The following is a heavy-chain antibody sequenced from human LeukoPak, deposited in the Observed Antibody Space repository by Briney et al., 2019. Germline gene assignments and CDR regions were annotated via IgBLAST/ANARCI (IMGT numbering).Heavy chain of an antibody. CDR1: GYTFTGYY. CDR2: IDPNSGGT. J-gene: IGHJ6*03. V-gene: IGHV1-2*02. Sequence: EASVKVSCKASGYTFTGYYMHWVRQAPGQGLEWMGWIDPNSGGTNYAQKFQGRVTMTRDTSISTAYMELSRLRSDDTAVYYCARGYVDTAMVRTYYYYMDVWGKGTTVTISS. CDR3: ARGYVDTAMVRTYYYYMDV. D-gene: IGHD5-18*01.